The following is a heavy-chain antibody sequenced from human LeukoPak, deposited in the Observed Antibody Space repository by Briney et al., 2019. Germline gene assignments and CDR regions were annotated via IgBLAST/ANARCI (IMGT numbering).Heavy chain of an antibody. J-gene: IGHJ4*02. CDR1: GYTLTGYH. CDR2: ITPYNGNT. V-gene: IGHV1-18*04. Sequence: AAVKVSCKASGYTLTGYHIDWVRQAPGQGLEWMGWITPYNGNTNYAQKLQGRVTMTTDTSTSTAYMELRSLRSDDTAVYYCARDSDYSGYDWFVYWGQGTLVTVSS. CDR3: ARDSDYSGYDWFVY. D-gene: IGHD5-12*01.